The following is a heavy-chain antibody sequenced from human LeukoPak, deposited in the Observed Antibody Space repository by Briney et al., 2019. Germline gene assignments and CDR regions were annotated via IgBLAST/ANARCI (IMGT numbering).Heavy chain of an antibody. CDR2: INPSGGST. V-gene: IGHV1-46*01. D-gene: IGHD2-2*01. CDR3: ARGGRYCSSTSCSHNWFDP. Sequence: ASVKVSCKASGYTFTSSYMHWVRQAPGQGLEWMGIINPSGGSTSYAQKFQGRVTMTRDMSTSTVYMELSSLRSEDTAVYYCARGGRYCSSTSCSHNWFDPWGQGTLVTVSS. CDR1: GYTFTSSY. J-gene: IGHJ5*02.